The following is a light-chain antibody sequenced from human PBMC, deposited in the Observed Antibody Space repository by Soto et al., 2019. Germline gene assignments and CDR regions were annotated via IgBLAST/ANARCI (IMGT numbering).Light chain of an antibody. CDR2: AAS. Sequence: EIELTQSPDTLSLSPGERATLSCRASEIVTSSYVAWYQQKAGQAPRLLIYAASSRATGIPDRFSGSGSGTDFTLTISRLEPEDFAVYYCHQYGSSPRTFGQGTKLEIK. J-gene: IGKJ2*01. CDR1: EIVTSSY. CDR3: HQYGSSPRT. V-gene: IGKV3-20*01.